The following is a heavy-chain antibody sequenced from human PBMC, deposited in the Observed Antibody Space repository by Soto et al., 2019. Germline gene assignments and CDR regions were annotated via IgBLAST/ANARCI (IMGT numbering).Heavy chain of an antibody. CDR3: AKGFWAATISDDFDI. J-gene: IGHJ3*02. CDR2: ISWNSGSI. V-gene: IGHV3-9*01. Sequence: STRLSCAASGFTFDDYAMHWVRQAPWKGLEWVSGISWNSGSIGYAVSVKCRFTMSRDNAKNSLYLQMNSLRAEDTALYHCAKGFWAATISDDFDIWGQGTMIPVSS. D-gene: IGHD6-25*01. CDR1: GFTFDDYA.